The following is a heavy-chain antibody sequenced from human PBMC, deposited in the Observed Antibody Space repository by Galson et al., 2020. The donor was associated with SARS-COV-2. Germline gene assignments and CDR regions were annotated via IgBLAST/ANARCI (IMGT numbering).Heavy chain of an antibody. Sequence: GESLKISCAASGFTFSSYWMHWVRQVPGKGLMWVSRVNNDGSGTNYADSVKGRFTISRDNAKNTLYLQMNSLRAEDTAVYYCVRDGVAVVDLDSWGQGTLVTVSS. CDR3: VRDGVAVVDLDS. D-gene: IGHD6-19*01. CDR1: GFTFSSYW. V-gene: IGHV3-74*01. J-gene: IGHJ4*02. CDR2: VNNDGSGT.